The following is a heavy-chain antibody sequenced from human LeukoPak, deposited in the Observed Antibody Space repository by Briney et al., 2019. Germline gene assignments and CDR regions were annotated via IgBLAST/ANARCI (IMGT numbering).Heavy chain of an antibody. CDR3: AKWVESFFYMDV. CDR1: RCTFNMYA. V-gene: IGHV3-23*01. Sequence: GRSLRLSCAASRCTFNMYAMSWVRQAPGRGLEWVSSISGSGGGKLYKNFRQDWFIISRDNSRNTLFLEMRALRAEDTAMYYCAKWVESFFYMDVWGKGTTLTVSS. CDR2: ISGSGGGK. J-gene: IGHJ6*03.